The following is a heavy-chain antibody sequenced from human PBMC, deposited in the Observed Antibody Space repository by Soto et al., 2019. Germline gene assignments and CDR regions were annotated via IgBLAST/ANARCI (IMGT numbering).Heavy chain of an antibody. J-gene: IGHJ6*02. Sequence: QVQLVQSGAEVKKPGSSVKVPCKASGGTFSSYAISWVRQAPGQGLEWMGGIIPIFGTENYAQKFQGRVTITADESTSTAYMELSSLRSEDTAVYYCAREARYYDFWSGYSHGMDVWGQGTTVTVSS. CDR1: GGTFSSYA. D-gene: IGHD3-3*01. V-gene: IGHV1-69*01. CDR2: IIPIFGTE. CDR3: AREARYYDFWSGYSHGMDV.